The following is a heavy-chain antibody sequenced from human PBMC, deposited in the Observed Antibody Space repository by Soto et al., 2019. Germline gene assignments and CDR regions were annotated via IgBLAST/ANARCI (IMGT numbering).Heavy chain of an antibody. CDR3: ARDTGNAYYYDSSGSDAFDI. D-gene: IGHD3-22*01. J-gene: IGHJ3*02. CDR2: IYHSGST. Sequence: SETLSLTCAVSGGSISSSNWWSWVRQPPGKGLEWIGEIYHSGSTNYNPSLKSRVTISVDKSKNQFSLKLSSVTAADTAVYYCARDTGNAYYYDSSGSDAFDIWGQGTMVTVSS. CDR1: GGSISSSNW. V-gene: IGHV4-4*02.